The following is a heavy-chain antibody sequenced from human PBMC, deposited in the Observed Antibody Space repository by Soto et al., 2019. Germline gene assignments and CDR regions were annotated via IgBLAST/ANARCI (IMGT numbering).Heavy chain of an antibody. J-gene: IGHJ4*02. CDR2: IYWDDEK. CDR1: GFSLYTSGVG. V-gene: IGHV2-5*02. CDR3: AHRTAAAATDY. Sequence: QITLKESGPTLVKPTQTLTLTCTFSGFSLYTSGVGVTWIRQPPGKALEWLALIYWDDEKRYSPSLKSRLTITKDTSKNQVVLTLTNMDPVDTATDYCAHRTAAAATDYWGQGTLVTVSS. D-gene: IGHD6-13*01.